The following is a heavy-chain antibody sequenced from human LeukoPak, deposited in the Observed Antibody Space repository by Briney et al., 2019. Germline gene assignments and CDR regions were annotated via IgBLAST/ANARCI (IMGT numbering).Heavy chain of an antibody. J-gene: IGHJ4*02. V-gene: IGHV3-30*04. CDR1: GFTFSSYA. D-gene: IGHD6-13*01. CDR3: ARDRGLISAADYFDY. Sequence: GGSLRLSCAASGFTFSSYAMHWVRRAPGKGLEWVAVISYDGSIEAYADSVRGRFTVSRDKSKNTLYLQMNSLRVEDTAVYSCARDRGLISAADYFDYWGQGTLVTVSS. CDR2: ISYDGSIE.